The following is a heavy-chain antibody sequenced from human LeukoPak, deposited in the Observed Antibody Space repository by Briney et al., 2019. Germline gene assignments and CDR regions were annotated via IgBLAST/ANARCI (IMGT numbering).Heavy chain of an antibody. CDR2: IYYSGST. J-gene: IGHJ4*02. V-gene: IGHV4-59*01. Sequence: SETLSLTCTVSGGPISSYYWSWIRQPPGKGLEWIGYIYYSGSTNYNPSLKSRVTISVDTSKNQFSLKLSSVTAADTAVYYCARVLVGEWLVPLWGQGTLVTVSS. D-gene: IGHD6-19*01. CDR3: ARVLVGEWLVPL. CDR1: GGPISSYY.